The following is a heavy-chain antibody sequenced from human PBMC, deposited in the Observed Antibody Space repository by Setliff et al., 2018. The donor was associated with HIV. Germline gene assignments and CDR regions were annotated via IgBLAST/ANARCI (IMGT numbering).Heavy chain of an antibody. V-gene: IGHV1-69*06. CDR2: IIPMFGAA. CDR3: ARVSYYDSSGYYDYWYFDL. J-gene: IGHJ2*01. CDR1: GGTFSSYG. Sequence: SVKVSCKASGGTFSSYGISWVRQAPGQGLEWMGRIIPMFGAAYYAQRFQGRVTITADTSTSTAYMELSSLRSEDTAVYYCARVSYYDSSGYYDYWYFDLWVRGTLVTVSS. D-gene: IGHD3-22*01.